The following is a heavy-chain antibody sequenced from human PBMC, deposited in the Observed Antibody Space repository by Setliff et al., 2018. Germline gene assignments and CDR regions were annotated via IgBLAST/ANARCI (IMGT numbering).Heavy chain of an antibody. CDR2: INGDATIA. CDR3: AKAPYASATPCWFDP. Sequence: PGGSLRLSCTVYGFSFNKYWMYWVRQAPGKGLEWVSRINGDATIAHYADSVKGRFTISRDNSKNVLYLQMSSLRPEDSAVYYCAKAPYASATPCWFDPWGQGTLVTVSS. D-gene: IGHD2-2*01. CDR1: GFSFNKYW. V-gene: IGHV3-74*01. J-gene: IGHJ5*02.